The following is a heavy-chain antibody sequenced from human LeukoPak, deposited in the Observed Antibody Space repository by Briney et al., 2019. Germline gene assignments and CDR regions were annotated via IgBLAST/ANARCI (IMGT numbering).Heavy chain of an antibody. J-gene: IGHJ4*02. CDR1: GFTSSSYA. CDR3: ARPAGYYLYCFDY. Sequence: PGGSLRLSCAASGFTSSSYAMHWVRQAPGEGLEWVAVISYDGGNKYYADSVKGRFTISRDNSKNTLYLQMNSLRAEDTAVYYCARPAGYYLYCFDYWGQGTLVTVSS. V-gene: IGHV3-30*04. D-gene: IGHD3-22*01. CDR2: ISYDGGNK.